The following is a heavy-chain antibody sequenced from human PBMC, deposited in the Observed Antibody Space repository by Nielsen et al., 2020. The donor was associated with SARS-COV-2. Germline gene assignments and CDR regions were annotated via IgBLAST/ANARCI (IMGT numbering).Heavy chain of an antibody. Sequence: GESLKISCAASGFTFSSYSMNWVRQAPGKGLEWVSSITSSSSYIYYADSVKGRFTISRDNSKNTLYLQMGSLRAEDMAVYYCARDGSGFDYWGQGTLVTSPQ. D-gene: IGHD1-1*01. CDR2: ITSSSSYI. J-gene: IGHJ4*02. CDR3: ARDGSGFDY. V-gene: IGHV3-21*01. CDR1: GFTFSSYS.